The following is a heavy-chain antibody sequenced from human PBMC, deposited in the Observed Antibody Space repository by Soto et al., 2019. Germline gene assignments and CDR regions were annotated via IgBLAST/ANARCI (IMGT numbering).Heavy chain of an antibody. Sequence: GGSLRLSCAASGLTFSDYYMSWIRQAPGKGLEWVSYISPSSSYTNYAVSVKGRFTISRDNAKNSVYLQMNSLRAEDTAVYYCARNHIAASGTSAYDIWGQGTMVTVSS. CDR1: GLTFSDYY. J-gene: IGHJ3*02. CDR3: ARNHIAASGTSAYDI. CDR2: ISPSSSYT. D-gene: IGHD6-13*01. V-gene: IGHV3-11*06.